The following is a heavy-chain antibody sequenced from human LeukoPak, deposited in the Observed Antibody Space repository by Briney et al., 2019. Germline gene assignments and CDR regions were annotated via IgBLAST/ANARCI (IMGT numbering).Heavy chain of an antibody. Sequence: GGSLRLSCAASGFTFSSYGMSWVRQAPGKGLVWVSAISGSGDRTYYADSVKGRFTISRDNPKNSLYLQLNSLRAEDTAVYYWAKIQGYFDYWGQGTLVTVSS. J-gene: IGHJ4*02. CDR1: GFTFSSYG. CDR2: ISGSGDRT. CDR3: AKIQGYFDY. V-gene: IGHV3-23*01.